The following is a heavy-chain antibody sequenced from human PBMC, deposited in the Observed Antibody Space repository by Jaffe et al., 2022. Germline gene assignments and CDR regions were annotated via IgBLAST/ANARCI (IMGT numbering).Heavy chain of an antibody. J-gene: IGHJ4*02. CDR2: IYYSGST. CDR3: ARHPYYDYILDY. Sequence: QLQLQESGPGLVKPSETLSLTCTVSGGSISSSSYYWGWIRQPPGKGLEWIGSIYYSGSTYYNPSLKSRVTISVDTSKNQFSLKLSSVTAADTAVYYCARHPYYDYILDYWGQGTLVTVSS. CDR1: GGSISSSSYY. D-gene: IGHD3-22*01. V-gene: IGHV4-39*01.